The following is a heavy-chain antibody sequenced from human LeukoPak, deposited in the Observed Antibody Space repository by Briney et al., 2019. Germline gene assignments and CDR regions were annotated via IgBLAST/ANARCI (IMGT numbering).Heavy chain of an antibody. D-gene: IGHD6-13*01. V-gene: IGHV4-31*03. CDR1: GGPFSSSEYY. CDR2: IDHSGST. J-gene: IGHJ4*02. CDR3: ARVSIAAEAYFDY. Sequence: PSETLSLTCTVSGGPFSSSEYYWGWIRHHPGKGLEWIGYIDHSGSTYYNPSLMSRVTISVDTSKNQFSLKLSSVTAADTAVYYCARVSIAAEAYFDYWGQGTLVTVSS.